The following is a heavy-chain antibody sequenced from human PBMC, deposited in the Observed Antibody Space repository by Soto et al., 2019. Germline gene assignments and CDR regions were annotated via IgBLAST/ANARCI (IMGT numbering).Heavy chain of an antibody. Sequence: PGGSLRLSCAASGFTFSSDWMHWVRQAPGKGLVWVSRINTDGSDTSYADSVKGRFTISRDNAKNTLYLQMNSLRAEDTAVYYCARDQFPFDYYYGMDVWGQGTTVTVSS. J-gene: IGHJ6*02. CDR2: INTDGSDT. CDR1: GFTFSSDW. V-gene: IGHV3-74*01. CDR3: ARDQFPFDYYYGMDV.